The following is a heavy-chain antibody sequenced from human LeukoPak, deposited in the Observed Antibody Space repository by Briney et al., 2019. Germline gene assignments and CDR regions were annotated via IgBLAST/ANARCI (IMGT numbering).Heavy chain of an antibody. D-gene: IGHD6-13*01. CDR2: IYHSGST. CDR3: ARGKEAAARPDNWFDP. CDR1: GYSISSGYY. J-gene: IGHJ5*02. V-gene: IGHV4-38-2*02. Sequence: SQTLSLTCTVSGYSISSGYYWGWIRQPPGKGLEWIGSIYHSGSTYYNPSLKSRVTISVDTSKNQFSLKLSSVTAADTAVYYCARGKEAAARPDNWFDPWGQGTLVTVSS.